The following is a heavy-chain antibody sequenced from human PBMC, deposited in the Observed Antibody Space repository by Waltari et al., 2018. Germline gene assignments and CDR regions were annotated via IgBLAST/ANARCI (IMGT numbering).Heavy chain of an antibody. Sequence: EVQLVESGGGLVQPGGSLRLLCAASGFTFRNYEMNWVRQAPGKGLEWVAYISSGASTIFYVDAVKGRFTISRDNAKNSVYLQMNSLRADDTAIYYCARGEGGANEYWGQGTLVTVSS. CDR2: ISSGASTI. CDR3: ARGEGGANEY. V-gene: IGHV3-48*03. CDR1: GFTFRNYE. D-gene: IGHD1-26*01. J-gene: IGHJ4*02.